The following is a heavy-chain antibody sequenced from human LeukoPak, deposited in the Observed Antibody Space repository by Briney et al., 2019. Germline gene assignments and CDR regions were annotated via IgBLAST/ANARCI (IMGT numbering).Heavy chain of an antibody. CDR3: TKDIGITLAARGMDV. V-gene: IGHV3-7*03. CDR2: IKQDGSEK. CDR1: GFTFSSYW. J-gene: IGHJ6*02. D-gene: IGHD3-10*01. Sequence: GGSLRLSCAASGFTFSSYWMSWVRQAPGKGLEWVANIKQDGSEKYYVDSVKGRFTISRDNAKNSLYLQMNSLRAEDTALYYCTKDIGITLAARGMDVWGQGTTVTVSS.